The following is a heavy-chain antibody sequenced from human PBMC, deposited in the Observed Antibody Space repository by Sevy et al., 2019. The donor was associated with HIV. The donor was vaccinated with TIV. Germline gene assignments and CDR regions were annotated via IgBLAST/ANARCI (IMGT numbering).Heavy chain of an antibody. CDR3: AKESLDGYY. CDR1: GLSFNTYV. V-gene: IGHV3-23*01. D-gene: IGHD2-21*01. J-gene: IGHJ4*02. CDR2: ISPNGGST. Sequence: GGSLILSCAASGLSFNTYVMSWVRQAPGKGLQWVSTISPNGGSTYYADSVKGRFTISRDNSRNTVFLQVNSLRAEDTAVYYCAKESLDGYYWGQGTLVTVSS.